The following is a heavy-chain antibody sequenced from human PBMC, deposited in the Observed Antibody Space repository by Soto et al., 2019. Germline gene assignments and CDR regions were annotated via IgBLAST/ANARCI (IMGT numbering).Heavy chain of an antibody. D-gene: IGHD1-26*01. CDR1: GFTFSSYA. CDR2: ISYDGSNK. J-gene: IGHJ3*02. Sequence: GGSLRLSCAASGFTFSSYAMHWVRQAPGKGLEWVAVISYDGSNKYYADSVKGRFTISRDNSKNTLYLQMNSLRAEDTAVYYCARVHAPPKRVGATLDAFDIWGQGTMVTVSS. V-gene: IGHV3-30-3*01. CDR3: ARVHAPPKRVGATLDAFDI.